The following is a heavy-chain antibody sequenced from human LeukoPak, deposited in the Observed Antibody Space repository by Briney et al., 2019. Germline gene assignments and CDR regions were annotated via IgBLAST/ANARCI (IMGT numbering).Heavy chain of an antibody. D-gene: IGHD3-9*01. CDR1: GYTFTSYY. Sequence: ASVKVPCKASGYTFTSYYMHWVRQAPGQGLEWMGIINPSGGSTSYAQKFQGRVTMTRDTSTSTVYMELSSLRSEDTAVYYCARDILTGYPTDYYYGMDVWGQGTTVTVSS. V-gene: IGHV1-46*01. CDR2: INPSGGST. J-gene: IGHJ6*02. CDR3: ARDILTGYPTDYYYGMDV.